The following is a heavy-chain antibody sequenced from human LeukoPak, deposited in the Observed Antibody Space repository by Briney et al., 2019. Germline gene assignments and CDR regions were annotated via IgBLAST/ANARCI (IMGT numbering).Heavy chain of an antibody. J-gene: IGHJ1*01. CDR1: GFTFSSYA. D-gene: IGHD1-26*01. CDR2: ITGSGDTT. V-gene: IGHV3-23*01. Sequence: GGSLRLSCDASGFTFSSYAMSWVRQAPGKGLGWVSVITGSGDTTYYADSVKGRFTISSDNSKKTVFLQMNSLRADDTAVYFXXXXXIWERGAAYFHYWGQGTLVTVSS. CDR3: XXXXIWERGAAYFHY.